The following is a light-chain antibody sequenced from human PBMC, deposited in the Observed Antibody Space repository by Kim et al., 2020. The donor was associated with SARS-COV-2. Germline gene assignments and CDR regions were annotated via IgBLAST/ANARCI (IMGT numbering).Light chain of an antibody. CDR2: GAS. J-gene: IGKJ1*01. V-gene: IGKV3-20*01. CDR3: QQYGSSSWT. Sequence: APGERAALCCRASQSVSSSYLAWYQQKPGQAPRLLIYGASSRATGIPDRFSGSGSGTDFTLTISRLEPEDFAVYYCQQYGSSSWTFGQGTKVDIK. CDR1: QSVSSSY.